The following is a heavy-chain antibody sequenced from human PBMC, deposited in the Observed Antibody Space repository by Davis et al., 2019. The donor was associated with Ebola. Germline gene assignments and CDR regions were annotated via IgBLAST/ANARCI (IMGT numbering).Heavy chain of an antibody. V-gene: IGHV4-59*01. Sequence: SETLSLTCTVSGGSISSYYWSWIRQPPGKGLEWIGYIYYSGSTKNNPSLKRRVTISVDTSKNQFSLKLSSVTTADTAVYYCARVWNDYGSESYYDYWGQGILVTVSS. D-gene: IGHD3-10*01. CDR3: ARVWNDYGSESYYDY. CDR1: GGSISSYY. CDR2: IYYSGST. J-gene: IGHJ4*02.